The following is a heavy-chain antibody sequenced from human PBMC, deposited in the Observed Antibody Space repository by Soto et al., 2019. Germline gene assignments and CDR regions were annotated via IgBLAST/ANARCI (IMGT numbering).Heavy chain of an antibody. V-gene: IGHV4-59*01. Sequence: QVRLQESGPGLVKPSETLSLTCTVSGGSISRYYWSWIRQPPGKGLEWIGYLYNTGSTIYNPSLKSRVTISVDTSKNQFSLQLNSVTAADTAVYYCARDLWGYCGTDCYPLDVWGQGTTVTVSS. CDR2: LYNTGST. J-gene: IGHJ6*02. D-gene: IGHD2-21*02. CDR1: GGSISRYY. CDR3: ARDLWGYCGTDCYPLDV.